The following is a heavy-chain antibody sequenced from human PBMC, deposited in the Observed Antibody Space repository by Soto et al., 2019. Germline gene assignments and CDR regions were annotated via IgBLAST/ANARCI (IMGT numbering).Heavy chain of an antibody. J-gene: IGHJ4*02. CDR2: INPNSGGT. CDR3: ARGGSCSGWYCYFDY. V-gene: IGHV1-2*02. CDR1: GYTFTGYY. Sequence: QVQLVQSGAEVKKPGASVKVSCKASGYTFTGYYMHWVRQAPGQGLEWMGWINPNSGGTNYAQKFQGGVTMTRDTSISTAYMELSRLRSDDTAVYYCARGGSCSGWYCYFDYWGQGTLVTVSS. D-gene: IGHD6-19*01.